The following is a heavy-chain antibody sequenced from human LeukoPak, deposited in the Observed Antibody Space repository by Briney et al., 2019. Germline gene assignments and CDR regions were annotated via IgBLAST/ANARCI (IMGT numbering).Heavy chain of an antibody. CDR2: IYHSGST. V-gene: IGHV4-38-2*01. Sequence: PSETLSLTCAVSGYSISSGYYWGWIRQPPGKGLEWIGSIYHSGSTYYNPPLKSRVTISVDTSKNQFSLKLNSVTAADTAVYYCARHRYYYDTSGYAFDCWGQGTLVTVSS. CDR1: GYSISSGYY. CDR3: ARHRYYYDTSGYAFDC. J-gene: IGHJ4*02. D-gene: IGHD3-22*01.